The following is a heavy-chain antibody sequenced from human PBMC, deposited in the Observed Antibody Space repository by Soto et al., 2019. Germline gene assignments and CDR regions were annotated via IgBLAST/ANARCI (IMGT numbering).Heavy chain of an antibody. CDR1: GGSISSGDYY. V-gene: IGHV4-30-4*01. Sequence: QVQLQESGPGLVKPSQTLSLTCTVSGGSISSGDYYWSWIRQPPGKGLEWIGYIYYSGSTYYNPSLKRRVTISVDTSKNQFSLKLSSVTAADTAVYYCARIMITFGGVIGLDYYGMDVWGQGTTVTVSS. J-gene: IGHJ6*02. CDR2: IYYSGST. D-gene: IGHD3-16*02. CDR3: ARIMITFGGVIGLDYYGMDV.